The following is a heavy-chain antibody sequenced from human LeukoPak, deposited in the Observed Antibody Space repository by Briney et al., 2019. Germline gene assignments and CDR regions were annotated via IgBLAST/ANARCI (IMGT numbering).Heavy chain of an antibody. D-gene: IGHD2-2*02. V-gene: IGHV3-72*01. Sequence: GGSLRLSCAASGFTFSDHYIDWVRQAPGKGLEWVGRSRNKANSYTTEYAASVKGRFTISRDNSKSSLYLQMDSLKTEDTAVYYCARTQYCISTTCYKSWDSWGQGTLVTVSS. CDR3: ARTQYCISTTCYKSWDS. J-gene: IGHJ4*02. CDR2: SRNKANSYTT. CDR1: GFTFSDHY.